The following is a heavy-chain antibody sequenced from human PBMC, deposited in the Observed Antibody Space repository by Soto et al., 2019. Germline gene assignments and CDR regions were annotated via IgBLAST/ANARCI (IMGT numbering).Heavy chain of an antibody. D-gene: IGHD4-17*01. CDR2: IKHDGSET. CDR3: AKGYGYYFDS. Sequence: GGSLRLSCAASGFSFRNYWMSWVRQAPGKGLEWVLSIKHDGSETYSVDSVKGRFTSSRDNAENSVYLQMHSLRAEDTAVYFCAKGYGYYFDSWGQGTLVTISS. V-gene: IGHV3-7*03. CDR1: GFSFRNYW. J-gene: IGHJ4*02.